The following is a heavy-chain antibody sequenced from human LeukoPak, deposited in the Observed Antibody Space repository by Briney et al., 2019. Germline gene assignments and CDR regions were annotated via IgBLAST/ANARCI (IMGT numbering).Heavy chain of an antibody. CDR2: ISGSGGST. Sequence: GGSLRLSCAASGFTFSSYAMSWVRQAPGKGLEWVSAISGSGGSTYYADSVKGRFTISRDNSKNTLYPQMNSLRAEDTAVYYCAKVGYYYGSGSPDNWFDPWGQGTLVTVSS. J-gene: IGHJ5*02. CDR1: GFTFSSYA. CDR3: AKVGYYYGSGSPDNWFDP. V-gene: IGHV3-23*01. D-gene: IGHD3-10*01.